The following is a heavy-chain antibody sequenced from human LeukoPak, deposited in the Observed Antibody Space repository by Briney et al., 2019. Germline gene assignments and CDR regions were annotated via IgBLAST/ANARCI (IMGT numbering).Heavy chain of an antibody. Sequence: GGSLRLSCAASGFTFSSYAMTWVRQAPGKGLEWVSVITGSGGSTDYADSVKGRFTISRDNSKNTLYLQMSSLRAEDTAVYYCAKDHCTNGVCYMVYWGQGTLVTVSS. J-gene: IGHJ4*02. V-gene: IGHV3-23*01. CDR3: AKDHCTNGVCYMVY. D-gene: IGHD2-8*01. CDR1: GFTFSSYA. CDR2: ITGSGGST.